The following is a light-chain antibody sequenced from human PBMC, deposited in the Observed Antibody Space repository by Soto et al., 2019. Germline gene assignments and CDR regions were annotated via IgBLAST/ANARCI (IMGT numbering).Light chain of an antibody. J-gene: IGKJ3*01. CDR2: GAS. CDR1: QSVNSN. Sequence: EIVMTQSPTIVSVSPGERATLSCRASQSVNSNLAWYQQKPGQAPRLLISGASTRAPGIAARFSGSGSGTNFTLSISGLQSADFATYYCQQSYGSPPFTFGPGTRVDI. CDR3: QQSYGSPPFT. V-gene: IGKV3-15*01.